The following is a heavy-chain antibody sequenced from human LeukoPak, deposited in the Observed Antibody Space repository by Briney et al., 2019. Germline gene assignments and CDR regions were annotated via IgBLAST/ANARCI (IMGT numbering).Heavy chain of an antibody. CDR1: GFTFSKYW. Sequence: GGSLRLSCAASGFTFSKYWMLWVRQAPGKGLESVSRINTDGTVTTYADSMKGRFTVSRDNADNTMFLQMNSVRDEDTAVYYCATKQWLAPPPDSWGQGTPVTVSS. J-gene: IGHJ4*02. D-gene: IGHD6-19*01. CDR3: ATKQWLAPPPDS. V-gene: IGHV3-74*01. CDR2: INTDGTVT.